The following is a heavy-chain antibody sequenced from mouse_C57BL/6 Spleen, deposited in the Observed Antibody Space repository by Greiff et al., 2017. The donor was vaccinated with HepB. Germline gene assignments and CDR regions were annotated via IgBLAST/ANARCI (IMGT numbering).Heavy chain of an antibody. D-gene: IGHD2-10*02. Sequence: EVMLVESGGGLVQPGGSLKLSCAASGFTFSDYGMAWVRQAPRKGPEWVAFISNLAYSIYYADTVTGRFTISRENAKNTLYLEMSSLRSEDTAMYYCARGYGNYGYFDVWGTGTTVTVSS. V-gene: IGHV5-15*01. J-gene: IGHJ1*03. CDR1: GFTFSDYG. CDR2: ISNLAYSI. CDR3: ARGYGNYGYFDV.